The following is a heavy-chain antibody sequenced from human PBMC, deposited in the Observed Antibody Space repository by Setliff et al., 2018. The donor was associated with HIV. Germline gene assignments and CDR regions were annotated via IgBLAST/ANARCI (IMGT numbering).Heavy chain of an antibody. V-gene: IGHV4-38-2*01. J-gene: IGHJ4*02. CDR3: ARGIAAAGTHFDF. CDR2: IYYSGST. Sequence: ETLSLTCAVSGYSVSSGYYWGWIRQPPGKGLEWIASIYYSGSTYYAPSLKSRVTISVDTSKNQFSLKLTSVTAADTAVYYCARGIAAAGTHFDFWGQGTLVTVSS. CDR1: GYSVSSGYY. D-gene: IGHD6-13*01.